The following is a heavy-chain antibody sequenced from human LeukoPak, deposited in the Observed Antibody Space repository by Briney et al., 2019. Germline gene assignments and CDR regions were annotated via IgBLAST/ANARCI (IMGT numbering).Heavy chain of an antibody. D-gene: IGHD1-26*01. CDR2: IYYSGST. Sequence: PSETLSLTCTVSGGSISSSSYYWGWIRQPPGKGLEWIGSIYYSGSTYYNPSLKSRVTISVDTSKNQFSLKLSSVTAADTAVYYCAREIIIVGATSFDYWGQGTLVTVSS. J-gene: IGHJ4*02. CDR1: GGSISSSSYY. CDR3: AREIIIVGATSFDY. V-gene: IGHV4-39*07.